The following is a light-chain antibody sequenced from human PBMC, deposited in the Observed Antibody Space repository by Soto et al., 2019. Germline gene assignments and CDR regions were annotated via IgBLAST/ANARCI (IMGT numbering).Light chain of an antibody. CDR3: QHYNSYPWT. Sequence: DIQMTQSPSTLSASVGDRVTITCRASQSISSWLAWYQQKPGKAPKLLIYDASSLDSGVPSRFSGSGSGTEFTLTISSLQPDDFATYYCQHYNSYPWTVGQGTKVEI. J-gene: IGKJ1*01. CDR2: DAS. CDR1: QSISSW. V-gene: IGKV1-5*01.